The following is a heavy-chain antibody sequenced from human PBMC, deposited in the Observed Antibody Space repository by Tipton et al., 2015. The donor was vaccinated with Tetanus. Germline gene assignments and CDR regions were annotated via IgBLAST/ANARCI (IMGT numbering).Heavy chain of an antibody. V-gene: IGHV3-48*02. J-gene: IGHJ4*02. CDR2: INSSSRTT. D-gene: IGHD6-19*01. CDR1: GFSFSDYG. Sequence: GSLRLSCAASGFSFSDYGMNWVRQAPGKGLEWVSYINSSSRTTYYADSVQGRFTISRDNAKNSLFLQMSSLRDEDTAVYFCATSPREAGDYWGQGTRVTVSS. CDR3: ATSPREAGDY.